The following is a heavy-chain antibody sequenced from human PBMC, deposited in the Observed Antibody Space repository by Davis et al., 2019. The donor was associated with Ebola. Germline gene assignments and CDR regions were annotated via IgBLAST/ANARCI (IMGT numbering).Heavy chain of an antibody. D-gene: IGHD3-3*01. CDR2: ISYDGSNK. Sequence: GESLKISCAASGFTFSTYAMHWVRQAPGKGLEWVAVISYDGSNKYYADSVKGRFTISRDNAKNSLYLQMNSLRAEDTAVYYCARDHLTYYDFWSGYPLTAGGMDVWGQGTTVTVSS. J-gene: IGHJ6*02. V-gene: IGHV3-30-3*01. CDR3: ARDHLTYYDFWSGYPLTAGGMDV. CDR1: GFTFSTYA.